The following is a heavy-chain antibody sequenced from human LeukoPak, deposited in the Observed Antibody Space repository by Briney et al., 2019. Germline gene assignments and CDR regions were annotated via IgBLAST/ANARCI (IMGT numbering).Heavy chain of an antibody. CDR3: ARDYYSYGFDY. D-gene: IGHD5-18*01. J-gene: IGHJ4*02. Sequence: SETLSLTCTVSGGSISTSNYYWGWIRQPPGKGLEWIGNIFYSGSTYYNPSLKSRVTISVDTSKNQFSLRLSSVTAADTAVYYCARDYYSYGFDYWGQGTLVTVSS. V-gene: IGHV4-39*07. CDR2: IFYSGST. CDR1: GGSISTSNYY.